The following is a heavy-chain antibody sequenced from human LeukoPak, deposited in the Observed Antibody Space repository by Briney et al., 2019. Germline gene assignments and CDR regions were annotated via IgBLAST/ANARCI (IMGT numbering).Heavy chain of an antibody. CDR2: IYYSGST. V-gene: IGHV4-59*08. CDR3: ARTFGGVIGYFDY. J-gene: IGHJ4*02. Sequence: SETLSLTCTVSGDSLSTYYWSWIRQPAGKGLEWIGYIYYSGSTNYNPSLKSRVTISVDTSKNQFSLKLSSVTAADTAVYYCARTFGGVIGYFDYWGQGTLVTVSS. CDR1: GDSLSTYY. D-gene: IGHD3-16*01.